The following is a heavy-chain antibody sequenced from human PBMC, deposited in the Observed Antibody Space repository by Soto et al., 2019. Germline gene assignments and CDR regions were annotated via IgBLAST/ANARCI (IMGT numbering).Heavy chain of an antibody. CDR3: AGTRGPYYYDSSGYYSYGSPFDY. J-gene: IGHJ4*02. V-gene: IGHV1-46*01. CDR2: INPSGGST. D-gene: IGHD3-22*01. Sequence: VASVKVSCKASGYTFTSYYMHWVRQAPGQGLEWMGIINPSGGSTSYAQKFQGRVTMTRDTSTSTVYMELSSLRSEDTAVYYCAGTRGPYYYDSSGYYSYGSPFDYWGQGTLVTVSS. CDR1: GYTFTSYY.